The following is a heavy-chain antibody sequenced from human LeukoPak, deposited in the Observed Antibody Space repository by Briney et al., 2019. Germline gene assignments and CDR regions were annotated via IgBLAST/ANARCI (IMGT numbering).Heavy chain of an antibody. CDR3: ARLGGIQLWNWFDP. V-gene: IGHV4-34*01. CDR2: INHSGST. CDR1: GGSFSGYY. Sequence: PSETLSLTCAVYGGSFSGYYWSWIRQPPGKGLEWIGEINHSGSTNYNSSLKSRVTISEDTSKKQFSLKVSSVTAADTAVYYCARLGGIQLWNWFDPWGQGTLVTVSS. D-gene: IGHD5-18*01. J-gene: IGHJ5*02.